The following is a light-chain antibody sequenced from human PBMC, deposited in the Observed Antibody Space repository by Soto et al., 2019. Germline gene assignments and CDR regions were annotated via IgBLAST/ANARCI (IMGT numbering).Light chain of an antibody. CDR3: QQYGRYRT. V-gene: IGKV1-5*03. J-gene: IGKJ1*01. Sequence: DIQMTQSPSTLSASVGDRVTITCRASQSTSTWLAWYQHKTGEAPNLLIYKASSLEGGVPSRYSGSVSTTEFTLIISSLQPDDVATYCCQQYGRYRTFGQGTKVEIK. CDR2: KAS. CDR1: QSTSTW.